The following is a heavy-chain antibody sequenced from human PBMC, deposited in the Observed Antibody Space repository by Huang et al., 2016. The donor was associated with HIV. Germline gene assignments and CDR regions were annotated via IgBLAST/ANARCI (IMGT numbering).Heavy chain of an antibody. D-gene: IGHD3-22*01. CDR2: INSDGSSS. CDR3: VRDPRIQSWLNYFDY. J-gene: IGHJ4*02. V-gene: IGHV3-74*01. CDR1: GFTFSSYW. Sequence: LRLSCAASGFTFSSYWMHWVRQAPGKGLVWVSRINSDGSSSGYADSVKGRFTIFRDNAKNTLYLQMNSLRAEDTAVYYCVRDPRIQSWLNYFDYWGQGTLVSVSS.